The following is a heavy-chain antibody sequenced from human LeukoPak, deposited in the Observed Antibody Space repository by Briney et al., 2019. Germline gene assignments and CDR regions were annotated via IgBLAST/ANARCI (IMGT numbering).Heavy chain of an antibody. V-gene: IGHV3-48*03. CDR2: ISSSGSTI. J-gene: IGHJ4*02. CDR3: ATALMFGDPDY. CDR1: GFTFSSYE. D-gene: IGHD3-10*02. Sequence: GGSLRLSCAASGFTFSSYEMNWVRQAPGKGLEWVSYISSSGSTIYYADSVKGRFTISGDNAKNSLYLQMNSLRAEDTAVYHCATALMFGDPDYGGQGTLVTVSS.